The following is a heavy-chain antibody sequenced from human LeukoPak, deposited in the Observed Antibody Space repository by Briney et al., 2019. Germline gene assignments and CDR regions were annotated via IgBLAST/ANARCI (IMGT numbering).Heavy chain of an antibody. CDR2: ISTNGGIT. V-gene: IGHV3-64D*06. CDR1: GFTFSTYG. D-gene: IGHD3-3*02. Sequence: GGSLRLSCSASGFTFSTYGMHWVRQGPGKGLEQVAAISTNGGITVYADSVKGRFTISRDNSKNTLYLQMSGLRAADTAVYYCVKASEHYDSWGQGTLVTVSS. CDR3: VKASEHYDS. J-gene: IGHJ4*02.